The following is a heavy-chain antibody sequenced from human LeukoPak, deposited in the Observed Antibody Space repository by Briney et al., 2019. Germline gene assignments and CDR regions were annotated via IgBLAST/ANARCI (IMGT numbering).Heavy chain of an antibody. J-gene: IGHJ4*02. Sequence: GGSLRLSCAASGFTFSSYEMNWVRQAPGKGLEWVSYISSSGSTIYYADSVKGRFTISRDNAKNSLYLQMNSLRAEDTAVYYCASARKAPYYFDYWGQGTLVTVSS. V-gene: IGHV3-48*03. CDR1: GFTFSSYE. D-gene: IGHD6-6*01. CDR3: ASARKAPYYFDY. CDR2: ISSSGSTI.